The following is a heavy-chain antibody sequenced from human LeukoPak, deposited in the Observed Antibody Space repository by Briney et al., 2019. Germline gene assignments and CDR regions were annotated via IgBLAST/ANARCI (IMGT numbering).Heavy chain of an antibody. V-gene: IGHV4-61*08. CDR2: IYYSGST. Sequence: SATLSLTCTVSGVSVSSGGYYWSWIGQPPGKGLEWIGYIYYSGSTNYNPSLKSRVTISRDTSKNQFSLKLSSLTAADTAVYYCAREAPYWYFDLWGRGTLVTVSS. CDR3: AREAPYWYFDL. J-gene: IGHJ2*01. CDR1: GVSVSSGGYY.